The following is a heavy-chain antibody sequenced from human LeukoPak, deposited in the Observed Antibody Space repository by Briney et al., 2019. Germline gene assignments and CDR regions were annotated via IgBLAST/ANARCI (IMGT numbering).Heavy chain of an antibody. V-gene: IGHV1-18*01. CDR2: ISAYNGNT. CDR3: ARSAGPPTPFDY. CDR1: GYTFTSYG. Sequence: ASVKVSCKASGYTFTSYGISWVRQAPGQGLEWMGWISAYNGNTNYAQKFQGRVTITADESTSTAYMELSSLRSEDTAVYYCARSAGPPTPFDYWGQGTLVTVSS. J-gene: IGHJ4*02.